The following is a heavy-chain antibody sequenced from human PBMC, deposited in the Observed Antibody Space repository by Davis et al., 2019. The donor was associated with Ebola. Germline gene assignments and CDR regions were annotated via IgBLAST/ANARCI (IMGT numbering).Heavy chain of an antibody. CDR1: GGSISSYY. Sequence: PSETLSLTCTVSGGSISSYYWSWIRQPPGKGLEWIGYIYYSGSTNYNPSLKSRVTISVDTSKNQFSLKLSSVTAADTAVYYCARLSIRSGYYSYDAFDIWGQGTMVTVSS. CDR3: ARLSIRSGYYSYDAFDI. J-gene: IGHJ3*02. D-gene: IGHD3-22*01. CDR2: IYYSGST. V-gene: IGHV4-59*01.